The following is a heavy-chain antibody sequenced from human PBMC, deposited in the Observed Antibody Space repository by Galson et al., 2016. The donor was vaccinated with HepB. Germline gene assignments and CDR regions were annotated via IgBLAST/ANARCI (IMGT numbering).Heavy chain of an antibody. J-gene: IGHJ3*02. CDR2: ISGNARST. D-gene: IGHD3-22*01. CDR1: GFTFSSYA. V-gene: IGHV3-23*01. Sequence: SLRLSCAASGFTFSSYAMNWVRQAPGKGLEWVSSISGNARSTYYADSVKGRFTISRDNSKNTLYLQVNSLRAEDTAVYYCARRTDYYDYSGYSVRAFDIWGQGTMVTVSS. CDR3: ARRTDYYDYSGYSVRAFDI.